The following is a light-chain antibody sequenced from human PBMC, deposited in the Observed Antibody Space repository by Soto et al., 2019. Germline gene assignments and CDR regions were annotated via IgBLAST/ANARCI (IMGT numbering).Light chain of an antibody. CDR1: HTISDS. CDR2: DVS. CDR3: QQYHVYSRT. J-gene: IGKJ1*01. Sequence: DIQVTHSPSALSASVGDRVTITCRASHTISDSLAWYQQKPGKAPDLLISDVSSLERGVASRFSGSGSGTEFTLTISSMQPDDFATYYCQQYHVYSRTFGQGTKVDI. V-gene: IGKV1-5*01.